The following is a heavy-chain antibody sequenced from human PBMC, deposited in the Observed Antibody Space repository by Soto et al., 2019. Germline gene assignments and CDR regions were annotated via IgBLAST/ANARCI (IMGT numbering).Heavy chain of an antibody. J-gene: IGHJ4*02. CDR3: AVTVTGSRSPLAH. D-gene: IGHD3-9*01. CDR2: IIPIYASP. Sequence: QVQMVQSGAEVKKPGSSVKVSCNASGGTFSSNAISWVRQAPGQGLEWMGGIIPIYASPNYAQNFQGRVTVTADKATSTAYLELSRPKFADSAIYYCAVTVTGSRSPLAHWGRGTLVIVSS. V-gene: IGHV1-69*06. CDR1: GGTFSSNA.